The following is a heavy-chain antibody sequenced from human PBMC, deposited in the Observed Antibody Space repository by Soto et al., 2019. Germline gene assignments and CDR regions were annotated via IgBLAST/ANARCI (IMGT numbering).Heavy chain of an antibody. J-gene: IGHJ5*02. Sequence: QVQLVQSGAEVKKPGASVKVSCKASGYTFTGYYMPWVRQAPGQGLEWMGWINPNSGGTNYAQKFQGWVTMTRDTSISTAYMELSRLRSDDTAVYYCARGTELDDGEVLDWFDPWGQGTLVTVSS. D-gene: IGHD4-17*01. V-gene: IGHV1-2*04. CDR1: GYTFTGYY. CDR2: INPNSGGT. CDR3: ARGTELDDGEVLDWFDP.